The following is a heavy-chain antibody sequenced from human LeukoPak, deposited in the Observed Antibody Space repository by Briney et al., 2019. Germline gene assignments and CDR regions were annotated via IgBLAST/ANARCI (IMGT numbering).Heavy chain of an antibody. CDR1: GYSISTGYY. Sequence: SETLSLTCAFSGYSISTGYYWGWIRQPPRKGLEWIGSIYHSGSTYYTPPLTSGVTISLNTSKNQFSLKLSSVTAADTAVYYCARRARGTPDYWGQGTLVTVSS. CDR2: IYHSGST. J-gene: IGHJ4*02. D-gene: IGHD1-1*01. CDR3: ARRARGTPDY. V-gene: IGHV4-38-2*01.